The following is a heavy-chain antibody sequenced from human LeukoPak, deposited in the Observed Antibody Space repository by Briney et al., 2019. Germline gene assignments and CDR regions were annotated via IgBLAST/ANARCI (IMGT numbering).Heavy chain of an antibody. CDR2: ISYDGRNK. CDR1: GFTFSNYA. Sequence: GGSLRLSCAASGFTFSNYAMNWVRQAPGKGPEWVAVISYDGRNKYYADSVKGRFTISRDNSKNTLYLQMNSLRPEDTAVYYCARTSQTFDYWGQGTLVTVSS. J-gene: IGHJ4*02. V-gene: IGHV3-30*04. CDR3: ARTSQTFDY.